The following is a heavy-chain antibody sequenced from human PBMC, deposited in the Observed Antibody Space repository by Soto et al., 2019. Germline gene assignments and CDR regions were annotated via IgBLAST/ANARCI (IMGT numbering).Heavy chain of an antibody. D-gene: IGHD6-19*01. V-gene: IGHV4-39*01. CDR1: GGSISSSSYY. Sequence: QLQLQESGPGLVKPSETLSLTCTVSGGSISSSSYYWGWIRQPPGKGLEWIGSIYYSGSTYYNPSLKSRVTISVDTSKNQFSLKLSSVTAADTAVYYCASDHPGAVAGPMVVPIPKFDYWGQGTLVTVSS. CDR3: ASDHPGAVAGPMVVPIPKFDY. J-gene: IGHJ4*02. CDR2: IYYSGST.